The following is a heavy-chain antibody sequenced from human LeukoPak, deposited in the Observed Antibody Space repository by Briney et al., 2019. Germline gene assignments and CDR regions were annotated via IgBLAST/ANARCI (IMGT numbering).Heavy chain of an antibody. CDR1: GGSISSYY. J-gene: IGHJ4*02. V-gene: IGHV4-59*06. Sequence: PSETLSLTCTVSGGSISSYYWSWIRQPPGKGLEWIGYIYYSGSTYYNPSLKSRVTISVDTSKNQFSLKLSSVTAADTAVYYCARYSYGRGLDYWGQGTLVTVSS. D-gene: IGHD5-18*01. CDR3: ARYSYGRGLDY. CDR2: IYYSGST.